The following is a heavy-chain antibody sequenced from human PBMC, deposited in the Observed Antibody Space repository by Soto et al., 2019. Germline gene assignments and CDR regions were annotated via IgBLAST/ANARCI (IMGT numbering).Heavy chain of an antibody. CDR2: ISYDGSNK. D-gene: IGHD2-2*01. CDR1: GFTFSSYG. Sequence: QVQLVESGGGVVQPGRSLRLSCAASGFTFSSYGMHWVRQAPGKGLEWVAVISYDGSNKYYADSVKGRFTISRDKSKNALYLQMNSLRAEDTAVYYCAKAFDQGYCSSTSCRNYFDYWGQGTLVTVSS. V-gene: IGHV3-30*18. J-gene: IGHJ4*02. CDR3: AKAFDQGYCSSTSCRNYFDY.